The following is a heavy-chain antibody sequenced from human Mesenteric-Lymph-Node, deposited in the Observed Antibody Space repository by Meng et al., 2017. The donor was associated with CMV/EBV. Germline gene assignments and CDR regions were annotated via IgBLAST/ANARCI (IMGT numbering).Heavy chain of an antibody. J-gene: IGHJ6*02. Sequence: SETLSFTCSVSGDSLSSHYWSWIRQPPGKGLEWIGYIYYSGTTNYDPSLKSRATISLDTSKNRFSLKLSSVTAADTAVYYCVRGLPGGMDVWGQGTTVTVSS. V-gene: IGHV4-59*11. CDR3: VRGLPGGMDV. CDR2: IYYSGTT. D-gene: IGHD2-2*01. CDR1: GDSLSSHY.